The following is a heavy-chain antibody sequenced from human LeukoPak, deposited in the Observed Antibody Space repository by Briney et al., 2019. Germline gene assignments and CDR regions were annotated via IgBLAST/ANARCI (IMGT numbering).Heavy chain of an antibody. CDR2: ISSNGGST. J-gene: IGHJ4*02. Sequence: GGSLRLSCAASGFTFSSYAMHWVRQAPGKGLEYVSAISSNGGSTYYANSVKGRFTISRDNSKNTLYLQMGSLRAEDMAVYYCARDFGDYYYGSGSYSDYWGQGTLVTVSS. D-gene: IGHD3-10*01. CDR1: GFTFSSYA. V-gene: IGHV3-64*01. CDR3: ARDFGDYYYGSGSYSDY.